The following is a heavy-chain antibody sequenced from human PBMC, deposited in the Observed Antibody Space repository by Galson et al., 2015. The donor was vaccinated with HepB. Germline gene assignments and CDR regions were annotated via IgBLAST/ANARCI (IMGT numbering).Heavy chain of an antibody. CDR3: ATVKAAAGTASILGAFDI. CDR1: GYTLTELS. Sequence: SVKVSCKVSGYTLTELSMHWVRQAPGKGLEWMGGFDPEDGETIYAQKFQGRVTMTEDTSTDTAYMELSSLKSEDTAVYYCATVKAAAGTASILGAFDIWGQGTMVTVSS. V-gene: IGHV1-24*01. J-gene: IGHJ3*02. CDR2: FDPEDGET. D-gene: IGHD6-13*01.